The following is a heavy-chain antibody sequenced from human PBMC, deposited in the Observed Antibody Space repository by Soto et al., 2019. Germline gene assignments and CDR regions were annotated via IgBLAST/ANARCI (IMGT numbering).Heavy chain of an antibody. Sequence: SETLSLTCTVSGGSINDFAYYWGWIRQPPGKGLEWIGTVYHNENTYYHPSLKSRVTISVDTAKNQFSLKVTSVTAADTAIYFCARRERYYGSPGWFDPWGQGTLVTVSS. CDR1: GGSINDFAYY. CDR2: VYHNENT. J-gene: IGHJ5*02. V-gene: IGHV4-39*01. D-gene: IGHD3-16*01. CDR3: ARRERYYGSPGWFDP.